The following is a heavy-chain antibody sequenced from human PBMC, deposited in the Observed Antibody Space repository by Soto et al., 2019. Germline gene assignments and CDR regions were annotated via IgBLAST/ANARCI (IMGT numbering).Heavy chain of an antibody. CDR3: ARAWELLTVFDY. CDR2: IYYSGST. V-gene: IGHV4-39*01. CDR1: GGSISSSSYY. Sequence: QLLESGPGLVKPSETLSLTCTVSGGSISSSSYYWGWIRQPPGKGLEWIGSIYYSGSTYYNPSLKSRVTISVDTSKNQFSLKLSSVTAADTAVYYCARAWELLTVFDYWGQGTLVTVSS. D-gene: IGHD1-26*01. J-gene: IGHJ4*02.